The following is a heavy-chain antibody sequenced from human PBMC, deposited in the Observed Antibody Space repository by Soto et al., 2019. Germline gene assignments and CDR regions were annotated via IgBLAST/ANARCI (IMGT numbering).Heavy chain of an antibody. Sequence: GGSLRLSCAASGFTFSDHYMDWVRQAPGKGLEWVGRTRNKANSYATEYAAAVKGRCTISRDDTKNSLYLQMNSLKTEDEAVSYCARVPEEHDAFDIWGQGTMVTVSS. CDR2: TRNKANSYAT. J-gene: IGHJ3*02. D-gene: IGHD1-26*01. CDR1: GFTFSDHY. CDR3: ARVPEEHDAFDI. V-gene: IGHV3-72*01.